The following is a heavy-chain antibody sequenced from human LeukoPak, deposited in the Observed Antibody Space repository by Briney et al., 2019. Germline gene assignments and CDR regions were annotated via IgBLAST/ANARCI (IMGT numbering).Heavy chain of an antibody. V-gene: IGHV3-48*01. CDR2: ISSSSSTI. J-gene: IGHJ3*02. CDR3: ARWSGPMVAFDI. CDR1: GFTFSSYS. Sequence: GGSLRLSCAASGFTFSSYSMNWVRQAPGKGLEWVLYISSSSSTICYADSVKGRFTISRDNAKNSLYLQMNSLRAEDTAVYYCARWSGPMVAFDIWGQGTMVTVSS. D-gene: IGHD3-10*01.